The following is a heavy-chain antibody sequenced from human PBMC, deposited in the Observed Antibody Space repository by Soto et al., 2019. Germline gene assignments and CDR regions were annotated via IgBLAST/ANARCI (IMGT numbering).Heavy chain of an antibody. J-gene: IGHJ6*02. D-gene: IGHD2-2*02. V-gene: IGHV1-69*13. CDR1: GGTFSSYA. CDR3: ARGALIVVVPAAIDYYYGMDV. CDR2: IIPIFGTA. Sequence: SVKVSCKASGGTFSSYAISWVRQAPGQGLEWMGGIIPIFGTANYAQKFQGRVTITADESTSTAYMELSSLISEDTAVYYCARGALIVVVPAAIDYYYGMDVWGQG.